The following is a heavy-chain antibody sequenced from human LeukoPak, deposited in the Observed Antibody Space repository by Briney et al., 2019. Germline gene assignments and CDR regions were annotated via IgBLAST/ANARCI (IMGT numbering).Heavy chain of an antibody. CDR3: TTDRMTVGATTLPGNYYYFDY. J-gene: IGHJ4*02. CDR2: IKSKTDGGTT. V-gene: IGHV3-15*01. D-gene: IGHD1-26*01. CDR1: GFTFSNAW. Sequence: KPGGSLRLSCAASGFTFSNAWMSWVRQAPGKGLEWVGRIKSKTDGGTTDYAAPVKGRFTISRDDSKNTLYLQMNSLKTEDTAVYYCTTDRMTVGATTLPGNYYYFDYWGQGTLVTVSS.